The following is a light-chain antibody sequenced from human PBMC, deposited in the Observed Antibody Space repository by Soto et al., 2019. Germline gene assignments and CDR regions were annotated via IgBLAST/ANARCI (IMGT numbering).Light chain of an antibody. CDR2: GAS. Sequence: DIVLTQSAVTLSLSPGDRATLSCGASETVSSYLLWYQQKPGQDPRLLIYGASSRATGIPDRFSGSGSGTDFTLTISRLEPEDFAVYYCQQYGSSPRTFGQRTKV. CDR1: ETVSSYL. CDR3: QQYGSSPRT. J-gene: IGKJ1*01. V-gene: IGKV3-20*01.